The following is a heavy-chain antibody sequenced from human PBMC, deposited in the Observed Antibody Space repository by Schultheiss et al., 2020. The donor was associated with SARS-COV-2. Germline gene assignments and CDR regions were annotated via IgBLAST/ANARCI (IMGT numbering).Heavy chain of an antibody. V-gene: IGHV4-59*01. D-gene: IGHD3-22*01. Sequence: SETLSLTCTVSGGSISSYYWSWIRQPPGKGLEWIGYIYYSGSTNYNPSLKSRVTISVDTSKNQMSLKLSSVTAADTAVYYCARGSGYSNWYFDLWGRGTLVTVSS. CDR1: GGSISSYY. CDR2: IYYSGST. J-gene: IGHJ2*01. CDR3: ARGSGYSNWYFDL.